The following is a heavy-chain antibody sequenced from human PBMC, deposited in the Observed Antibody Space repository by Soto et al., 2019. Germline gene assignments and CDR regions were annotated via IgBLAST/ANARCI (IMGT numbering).Heavy chain of an antibody. CDR1: GYTLTELS. V-gene: IGHV1-24*01. D-gene: IGHD3-22*01. Sequence: ASVKVSCKVSGYTLTELSMHWVRQAPGKGLEWMGGFDPEDGETIYAQKFQGRVTMTEDTSTDTAYMELSSLRSEDTAVYYCATRDEYYYEGNWFDPWGQGTLVTVSS. J-gene: IGHJ5*02. CDR2: FDPEDGET. CDR3: ATRDEYYYEGNWFDP.